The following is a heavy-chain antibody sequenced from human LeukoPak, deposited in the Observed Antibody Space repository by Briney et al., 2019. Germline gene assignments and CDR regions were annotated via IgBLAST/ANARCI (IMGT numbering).Heavy chain of an antibody. CDR2: INHSGST. CDR3: ASGRILTGYFPSYYYYYMDV. J-gene: IGHJ6*03. D-gene: IGHD3-9*01. CDR1: GYSINSGYC. Sequence: SETLSLTCAVSGYSINSGYCWGWIRQPPGKGLEWIGEINHSGSTNYNPSLKSRVTISVDTSKNQFSLKLSSVTAADTAVYYCASGRILTGYFPSYYYYYMDVWGKGTTVAISS. V-gene: IGHV4-38-2*01.